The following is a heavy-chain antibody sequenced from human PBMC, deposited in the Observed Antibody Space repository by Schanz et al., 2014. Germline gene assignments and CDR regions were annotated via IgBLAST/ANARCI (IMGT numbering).Heavy chain of an antibody. D-gene: IGHD4-17*01. Sequence: QVQLVQSGAEVKKPGASVKVSCKASGYTFTRYYIHWVRQAPGQGLEWMGIINPSGGSTTYAQKCQGRVTMTSDPSTSTVYMELSSLRPEDTAVYYCARNYGGHSEESDRYGMDVWGQGTTVTVSS. V-gene: IGHV1-46*01. CDR2: INPSGGST. J-gene: IGHJ6*02. CDR3: ARNYGGHSEESDRYGMDV. CDR1: GYTFTRYY.